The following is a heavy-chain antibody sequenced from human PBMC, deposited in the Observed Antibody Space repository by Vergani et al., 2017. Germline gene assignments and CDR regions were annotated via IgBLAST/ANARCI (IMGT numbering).Heavy chain of an antibody. D-gene: IGHD3-22*01. CDR2: IYYSGST. CDR3: ARDSGDYYDSSGGIFDY. V-gene: IGHV4-61*01. CDR1: GGSVSSGSYY. J-gene: IGHJ4*02. Sequence: QVQLQESGPGLVKPSETLSLTCTVSGGSVSSGSYYWSWIRQPPGKGLEWIGSIYYSGSTHYNPSLKSRVNISVDTSKNQFSLKLSSVTAADTAVYDCARDSGDYYDSSGGIFDYWGQGTLVTVSS.